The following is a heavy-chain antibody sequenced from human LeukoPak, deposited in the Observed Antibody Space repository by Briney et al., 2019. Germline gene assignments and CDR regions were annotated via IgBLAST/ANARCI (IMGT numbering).Heavy chain of an antibody. D-gene: IGHD6-6*01. V-gene: IGHV1-69*05. CDR1: GGTFSSYA. CDR2: IIPIFGTA. J-gene: IGHJ6*03. CDR3: ARGGGEIAARPRSYYYYHMDV. Sequence: GSSVKVSCKASGGTFSSYAISWVRQAPGQGLEWMGGIIPIFGTANYAQKFQGRVTITTDESTSTAYMELSSLRSEDTAVYYCARGGGEIAARPRSYYYYHMDVWGKGTTVTVSS.